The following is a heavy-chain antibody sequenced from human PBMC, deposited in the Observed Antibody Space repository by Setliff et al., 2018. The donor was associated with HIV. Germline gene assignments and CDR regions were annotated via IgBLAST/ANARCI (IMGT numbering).Heavy chain of an antibody. CDR3: AGHIPSYSSSWYYFDY. Sequence: SETLSLTCTVSGDSISSSYYYWGWIRQPPGKGLEWIGNIYYTGSTYYTPSLNSRVTISVDTSKNQFSLKLYSVAAADTAVYYCAGHIPSYSSSWYYFDYWGQGALVTVTS. D-gene: IGHD6-13*01. V-gene: IGHV4-39*01. CDR2: IYYTGST. J-gene: IGHJ4*02. CDR1: GDSISSSYYY.